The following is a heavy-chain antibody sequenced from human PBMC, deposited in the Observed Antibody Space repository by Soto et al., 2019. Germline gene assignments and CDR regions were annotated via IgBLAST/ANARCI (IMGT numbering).Heavy chain of an antibody. D-gene: IGHD6-19*01. J-gene: IGHJ4*02. CDR3: ARRGSGGIAVAGTSFDY. CDR1: GGSISSSSYY. V-gene: IGHV4-39*01. CDR2: IYYSGST. Sequence: ETLSLTCTVSGGSISSSSYYWGWIRQPPGKGLEWIGNIYYSGSTYYNPSLKSRVTISVDTSKNQFSLKLSSVTAADTAVYYCARRGSGGIAVAGTSFDYWGQGTLVTVSS.